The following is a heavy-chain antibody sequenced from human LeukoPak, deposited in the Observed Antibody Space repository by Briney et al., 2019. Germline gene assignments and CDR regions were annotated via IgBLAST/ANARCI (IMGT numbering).Heavy chain of an antibody. Sequence: GGSLRLSCAASGFTFSSYAMSWVRQAPGKGLEWVSAISGGGGSTYYADSVKGRFTISRDNSKNTLYLQMNSLRAEDTAMYYCARARSGYSYILDYWGQGALVTVSS. CDR3: ARARSGYSYILDY. V-gene: IGHV3-23*01. CDR1: GFTFSSYA. D-gene: IGHD5-18*01. CDR2: ISGGGGST. J-gene: IGHJ4*02.